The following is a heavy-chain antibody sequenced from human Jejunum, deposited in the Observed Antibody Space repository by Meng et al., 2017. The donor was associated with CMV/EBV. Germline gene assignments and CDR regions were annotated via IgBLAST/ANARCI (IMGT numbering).Heavy chain of an antibody. CDR1: GFTFSTHW. D-gene: IGHD3-10*02. CDR2: ITNNGATT. V-gene: IGHV3-74*01. Sequence: LSSAASGFTFSTHWMPWVRQVPGKGLVWVSRITNNGATTVHAGSVKGRFTTSRDNAKNTLYLQMNSLRAEDTAVYYCARGNVGPDYWGQGTLVTVSS. CDR3: ARGNVGPDY. J-gene: IGHJ4*02.